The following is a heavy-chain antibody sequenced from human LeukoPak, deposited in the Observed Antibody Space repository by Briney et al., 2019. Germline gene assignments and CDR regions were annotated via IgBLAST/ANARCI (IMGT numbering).Heavy chain of an antibody. J-gene: IGHJ4*02. CDR1: GYTFTSYG. Sequence: ASVQVSCEASGYTFTSYGISWVRQVPGQGLEWMGWISAYNGNTNYAQKLQGRVTMTTDTSTSTAYMELRSLRSDDTAVYYCARDKDYDYVWGSSPRPFDYWGQGTLVTVFS. D-gene: IGHD3-16*01. V-gene: IGHV1-18*01. CDR3: ARDKDYDYVWGSSPRPFDY. CDR2: ISAYNGNT.